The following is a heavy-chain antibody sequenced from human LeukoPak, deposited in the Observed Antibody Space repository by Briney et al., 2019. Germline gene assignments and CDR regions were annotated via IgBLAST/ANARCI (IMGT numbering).Heavy chain of an antibody. D-gene: IGHD3-22*01. CDR3: ARDPNYYDSSGYYDY. J-gene: IGHJ4*02. V-gene: IGHV4-59*01. Sequence: PSETLSLTCTVSGGSISSYYWSWIRQPPGKGLEWIGYIYYRGSTNYNPSLKSRDTISGDISKNPFSLKLSSVNAADTAVYYCARDPNYYDSSGYYDYWGQGTLVTVSS. CDR1: GGSISSYY. CDR2: IYYRGST.